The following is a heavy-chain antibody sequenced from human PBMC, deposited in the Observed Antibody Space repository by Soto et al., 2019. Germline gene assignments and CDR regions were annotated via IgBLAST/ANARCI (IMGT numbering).Heavy chain of an antibody. CDR1: GGSIGSYY. J-gene: IGHJ2*01. CDR3: AFAFQGAPWYF. V-gene: IGHV4-59*01. Sequence: SETLSLTCTVSGGSIGSYYWTWIRQSPGKGLEWIGYIYYTGTTNYNPSLKSRVTISLDTSKNQFSLNLNSVSAADTALYYCAFAFQGAPWYF. D-gene: IGHD1-26*01. CDR2: IYYTGTT.